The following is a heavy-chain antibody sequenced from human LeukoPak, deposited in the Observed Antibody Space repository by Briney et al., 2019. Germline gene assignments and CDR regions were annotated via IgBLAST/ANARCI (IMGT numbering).Heavy chain of an antibody. CDR3: AKDRRTGLAALIVVVVAATPPDY. J-gene: IGHJ4*02. CDR2: IRFDGSNK. D-gene: IGHD2-15*01. Sequence: PGGSLRLSCAASGFTFSSYGMHWVRQAPGKGLECVAFIRFDGSNKYYADSVKGRFTISRDNSKNTLYLQMNSLRAEDTAVYYCAKDRRTGLAALIVVVVAATPPDYWGQGTLVTVSS. CDR1: GFTFSSYG. V-gene: IGHV3-30*02.